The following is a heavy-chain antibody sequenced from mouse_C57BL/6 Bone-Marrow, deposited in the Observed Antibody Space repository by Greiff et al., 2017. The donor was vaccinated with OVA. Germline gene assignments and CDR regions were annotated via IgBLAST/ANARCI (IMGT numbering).Heavy chain of an antibody. J-gene: IGHJ4*01. D-gene: IGHD2-2*01. CDR2: INPNYGTT. CDR3: ARGGGYDEEGAMDD. V-gene: IGHV1-39*01. Sequence: EVQLQQSGPELVKPGASVKISCKASGYSFTDYNMNWVKQSNGKSLEWIGVINPNYGTTSYNQKFKGKATLTVDQSASTAYMQLNSLTSEDSAVYYCARGGGYDEEGAMDDWGQGTSVTVSS. CDR1: GYSFTDYN.